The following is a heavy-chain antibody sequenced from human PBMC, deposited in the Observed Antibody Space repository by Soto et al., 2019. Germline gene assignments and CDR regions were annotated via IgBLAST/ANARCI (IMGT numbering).Heavy chain of an antibody. Sequence: ASVKVSCKASGGTFSSYTISWVRQAPGQGLEWMGGIIPIFGTANYAQKFQGRVTITADESTSTAYMELRSLRSDDTAVYYCARRGVSGYNPEDDYWGQGTLVTVSS. CDR3: ARRGVSGYNPEDDY. CDR1: GGTFSSYT. V-gene: IGHV1-69*13. J-gene: IGHJ4*02. CDR2: IIPIFGTA. D-gene: IGHD5-12*01.